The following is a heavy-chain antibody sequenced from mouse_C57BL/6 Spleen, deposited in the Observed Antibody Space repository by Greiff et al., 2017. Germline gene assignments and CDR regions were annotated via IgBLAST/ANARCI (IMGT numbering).Heavy chain of an antibody. V-gene: IGHV5-4*03. CDR1: GFTFSSYA. J-gene: IGHJ2*01. CDR2: ISDGGSYT. CDR3: ARGGGDFDY. Sequence: EVKVEESGGGLVKPGGSLKLSCAASGFTFSSYAMSWVRQTPEKRLEWVATISDGGSYTYYPDNVKGRFTISRDNAKNNLYLQMSHLKSEDTAMYYCARGGGDFDYWGQGTTLTVSS.